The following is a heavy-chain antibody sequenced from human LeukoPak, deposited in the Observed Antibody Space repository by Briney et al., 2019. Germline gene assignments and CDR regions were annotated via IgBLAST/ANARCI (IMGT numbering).Heavy chain of an antibody. Sequence: PSETLSLTCTVSGGSISNYYWSWIRQPAGKGLEWIGRIYTSGSTNYNPSLKSRVTMSLDTSKNQFSLKLSSVTAADTAVYYCARIGSGSYDDWFDPWGQGTLVIVSS. D-gene: IGHD3-10*01. CDR1: GGSISNYY. J-gene: IGHJ5*02. V-gene: IGHV4-4*07. CDR2: IYTSGST. CDR3: ARIGSGSYDDWFDP.